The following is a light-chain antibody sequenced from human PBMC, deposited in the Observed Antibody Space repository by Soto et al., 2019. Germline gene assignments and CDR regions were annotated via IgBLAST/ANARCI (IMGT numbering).Light chain of an antibody. CDR1: QSVNTN. V-gene: IGKV3-15*01. CDR2: GAS. J-gene: IGKJ4*01. CDR3: QQSKNWPPVT. Sequence: ETVMTQSPATLSVSVGEIATLSCRASQSVNTNLAWYQQKPGQAPRLLIYGASIRATGVTARFSGSGSGTDFTLTISSLQPEDFAVYFCQQSKNWPPVTFGGGTKVEIK.